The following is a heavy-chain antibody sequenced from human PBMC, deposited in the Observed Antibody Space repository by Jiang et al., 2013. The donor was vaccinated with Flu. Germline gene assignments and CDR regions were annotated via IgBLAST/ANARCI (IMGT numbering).Heavy chain of an antibody. Sequence: GAEVKKPGESLRISCQGFGYSFNIYWIVWVRQRPGKGLEWMGFVNPVDSNPRYSPSLQGQVTISVDGSINTAYLQLYNLRTSDSGIYYCARQTGSSSTLMSGLDAWGQRDHGHRLV. V-gene: IGHV5-51*01. CDR2: VNPVDSNP. CDR3: ARQTGSSSTLMSGLDA. J-gene: IGHJ6*04. D-gene: IGHD6-6*01. CDR1: GYSFNIYW.